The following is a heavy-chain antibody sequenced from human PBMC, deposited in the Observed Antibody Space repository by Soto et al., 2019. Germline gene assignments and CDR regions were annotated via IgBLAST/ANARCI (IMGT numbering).Heavy chain of an antibody. CDR3: ARESGSTYYYDSSGEPFDY. J-gene: IGHJ4*02. D-gene: IGHD3-22*01. CDR1: GFTFSSYS. CDR2: ISSSSSYI. Sequence: EVQLVESGGGLVKPGGSLRLSCAASGFTFSSYSMNWVRQAPGKGLEWVSSISSSSSYIYYADSVKGRFTISRDNAKNSLYLQMNSLRAEDTAVYYCARESGSTYYYDSSGEPFDYWGQGTLVTVSS. V-gene: IGHV3-21*01.